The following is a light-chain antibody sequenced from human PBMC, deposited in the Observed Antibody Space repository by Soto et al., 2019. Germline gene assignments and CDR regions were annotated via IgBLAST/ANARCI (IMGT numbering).Light chain of an antibody. CDR2: GAS. CDR1: QSVSSSY. V-gene: IGKV3-20*01. CDR3: QQYGSPWT. J-gene: IGKJ1*01. Sequence: EIVLTQSPCTLSLSPGERATLSCRASQSVSSSYLGWYQQQPDQAPRLLIYGASSKAAGIPHMFSGSGAGTDFTLTISRLEVEDFAVYYCQQYGSPWTFGQGTKVEIK.